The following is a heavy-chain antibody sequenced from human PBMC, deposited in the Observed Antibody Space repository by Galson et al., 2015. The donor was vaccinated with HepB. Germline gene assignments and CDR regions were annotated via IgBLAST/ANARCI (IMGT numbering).Heavy chain of an antibody. CDR3: ARDPRFGRYFDWLSYGDY. J-gene: IGHJ4*02. D-gene: IGHD3-9*01. CDR1: GYTFTSYA. V-gene: IGHV1-3*01. CDR2: INAGNGNT. Sequence: SVKVSCKASGYTFTSYAMHWVRQAPGQRLEWMGWINAGNGNTKYSQKFQGRVTITRDTSASTAYMELSSLRSEDTAVYYCARDPRFGRYFDWLSYGDYWGQGTLVTVSS.